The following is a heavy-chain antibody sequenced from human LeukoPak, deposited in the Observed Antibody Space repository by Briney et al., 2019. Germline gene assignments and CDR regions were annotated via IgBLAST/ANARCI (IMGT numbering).Heavy chain of an antibody. CDR1: GGSISSSSYY. Sequence: PSETLSLTCTVSGGSISSSSYYWGWIRQPPGKGLEWIGSIYYSGSTYYNPSLKSRVTISVDTSKNQFSLKLSSVTAADTAVYYCASIITKSHYYGMDVWGQGTTVTVSS. J-gene: IGHJ6*02. D-gene: IGHD3-10*01. V-gene: IGHV4-39*01. CDR2: IYYSGST. CDR3: ASIITKSHYYGMDV.